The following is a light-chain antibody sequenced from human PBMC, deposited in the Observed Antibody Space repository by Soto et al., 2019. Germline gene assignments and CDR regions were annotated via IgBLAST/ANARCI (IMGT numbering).Light chain of an antibody. CDR2: GAS. Sequence: EVVMTQSPATLSVSPLEIAALSCRASQSVIRNLSFYHQTPVHAPRLLIYGASTRATGIPARFSGNGSGTEFTLTISSLQSEDFAVYYCQQHNNWPPLTFGQGTKV. J-gene: IGKJ1*01. CDR1: QSVIRN. CDR3: QQHNNWPPLT. V-gene: IGKV3-15*01.